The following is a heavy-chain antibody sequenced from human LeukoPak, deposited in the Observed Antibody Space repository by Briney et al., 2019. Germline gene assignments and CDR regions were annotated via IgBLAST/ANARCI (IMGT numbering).Heavy chain of an antibody. CDR3: AKGAYIVVVPAAPDYFDY. V-gene: IGHV3-23*01. CDR1: GGTFSSYA. D-gene: IGHD2-2*01. J-gene: IGHJ4*02. CDR2: ISGSGGST. Sequence: SCKASGGTFSSYAMSWVRQAPGKGLEWVSAISGSGGSTYYADSVKGRFTISRDNSKNTLYLQMNSLRAEDTAVYYCAKGAYIVVVPAAPDYFDYWGQGTLVTVSS.